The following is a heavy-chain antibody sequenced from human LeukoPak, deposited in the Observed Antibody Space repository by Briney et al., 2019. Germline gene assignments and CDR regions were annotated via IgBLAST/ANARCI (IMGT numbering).Heavy chain of an antibody. V-gene: IGHV1-46*01. Sequence: ASVKVSRKASGYTFTSYYMHWVRQAPGQGLEWMGIINPSGGSTSYAQKFQGRVTMTRDTSTSTVYMELSSLRSEDTAVYYCARGGYCSSTSCFEYNWFDPWGQGTLVTVSS. CDR2: INPSGGST. CDR3: ARGGYCSSTSCFEYNWFDP. CDR1: GYTFTSYY. J-gene: IGHJ5*02. D-gene: IGHD2-2*01.